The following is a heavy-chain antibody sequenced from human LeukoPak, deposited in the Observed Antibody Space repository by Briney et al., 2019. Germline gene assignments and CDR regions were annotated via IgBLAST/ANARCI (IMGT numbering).Heavy chain of an antibody. CDR1: GGSISSYY. V-gene: IGHV4-59*01. CDR3: ARDGGDSSGWFYYFDH. Sequence: SETLSLTCTVSGGSISSYYWSWIRQPPGKGLEWIGYIYYSGSTNYNPSLKSRVTISVDTSKNQFSLKLSSVTAADTAVYYCARDGGDSSGWFYYFDHWGQGTLVTVSS. D-gene: IGHD6-19*01. J-gene: IGHJ4*02. CDR2: IYYSGST.